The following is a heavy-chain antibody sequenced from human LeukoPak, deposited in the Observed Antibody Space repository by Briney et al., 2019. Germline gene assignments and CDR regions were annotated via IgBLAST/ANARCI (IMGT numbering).Heavy chain of an antibody. CDR3: ARDAYYYSSHP. CDR2: ISGGDSTI. J-gene: IGHJ5*02. V-gene: IGHV3-11*01. Sequence: GGSLRLSCAASGFTFSSYAMSWIRQAPGKGLEWISYISGGDSTIHYADSVKGRFTVSRDNAKNSVYLQMNSLRVEDTAVYYCARDAYYYSSHPWGQGTLVIVSS. D-gene: IGHD3-10*01. CDR1: GFTFSSYA.